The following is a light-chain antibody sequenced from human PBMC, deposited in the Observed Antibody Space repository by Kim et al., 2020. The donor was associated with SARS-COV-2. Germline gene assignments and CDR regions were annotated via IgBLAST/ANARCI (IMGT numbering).Light chain of an antibody. J-gene: IGKJ3*01. CDR2: DAS. CDR1: QSISSW. V-gene: IGKV1-5*01. CDR3: QQYNSSPLT. Sequence: ASVGDRVTITCRASQSISSWLAWYQQKPGKAPKLLIYDASSLESGVPSRFSGSGSGTEFTLTISSLQPDDFATYYCQQYNSSPLTFGPGTKVDIK.